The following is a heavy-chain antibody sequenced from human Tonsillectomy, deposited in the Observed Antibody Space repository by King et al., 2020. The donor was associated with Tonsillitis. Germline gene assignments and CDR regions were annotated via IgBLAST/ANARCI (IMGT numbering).Heavy chain of an antibody. J-gene: IGHJ6*02. D-gene: IGHD3-9*01. CDR1: GGSISSYY. V-gene: IGHV4-59*01. Sequence: QLQESGPGLVKPSETLSLTCTVSGGSISSYYWSWIRQPPGKGLEWIGYIYYSGSTNYNPSLKSRVTISVDTSKNQFSLKLSSVTAADTAVYYCARDIPPLTDLTDYYGMDVWGQGTTVTVSS. CDR3: ARDIPPLTDLTDYYGMDV. CDR2: IYYSGST.